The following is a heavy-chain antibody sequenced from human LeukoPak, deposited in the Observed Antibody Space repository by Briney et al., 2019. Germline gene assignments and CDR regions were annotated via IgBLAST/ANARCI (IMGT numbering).Heavy chain of an antibody. Sequence: SETLSLTRAVYGGSFSGYYWSWIRQPAGKGLEWIGRIYTSGSTNYNPSLKSRVTISVDTSKNQFSLKLSSVTAADTAVYYCARAGLTTWDLYYYYMDVWGKGTTVTVSS. CDR2: IYTSGST. J-gene: IGHJ6*03. V-gene: IGHV4-59*10. CDR1: GGSFSGYY. D-gene: IGHD4-11*01. CDR3: ARAGLTTWDLYYYYMDV.